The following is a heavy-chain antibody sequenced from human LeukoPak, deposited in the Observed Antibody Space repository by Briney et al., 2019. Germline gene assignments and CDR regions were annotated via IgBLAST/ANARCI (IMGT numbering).Heavy chain of an antibody. CDR1: GYTFTGYY. V-gene: IGHV1-2*02. J-gene: IGHJ4*02. CDR2: IDPNSGGT. Sequence: ASVKVSCKASGYTFTGYYMHWVRQAPGQGLEWMGWIDPNSGGTNYAQKFQGRVTLTRDTSISTAYMELSRLRSDDTAVYYCARSEMVRGVPDYWGQGTLVTVSS. D-gene: IGHD3-10*01. CDR3: ARSEMVRGVPDY.